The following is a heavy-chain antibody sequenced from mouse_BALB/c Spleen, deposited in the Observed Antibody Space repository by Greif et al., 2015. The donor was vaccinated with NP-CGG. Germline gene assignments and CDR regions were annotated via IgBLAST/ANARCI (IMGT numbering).Heavy chain of an antibody. V-gene: IGHV1S81*02. Sequence: ESGAELVKPGASVKLSCKASGYTFTSYYMYWVKQRPGQGLEWIGEINPSNGGTNFNEKFKSKATLTVDKSSSTAYMQLSSLTSEDSAVYYCTRSDYYGPHFDYWGQGTTLTVSS. CDR1: GYTFTSYY. D-gene: IGHD1-1*01. CDR2: INPSNGGT. CDR3: TRSDYYGPHFDY. J-gene: IGHJ2*01.